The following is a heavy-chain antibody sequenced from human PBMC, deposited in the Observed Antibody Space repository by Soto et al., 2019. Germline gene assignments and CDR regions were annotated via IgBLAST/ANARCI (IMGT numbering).Heavy chain of an antibody. J-gene: IGHJ4*02. CDR2: ISYDGSNK. V-gene: IGHV3-30*14. D-gene: IGHD5-18*01. Sequence: GGSLRLSCAASGFTFSSYAMHWVRQAPGKGLEWVAVISYDGSNKYYADSVKGRFTISRDNSKNTLYLQMSSLRAEDTAVYYCVKGRGYSYGNYWGQGTLVTVSS. CDR1: GFTFSSYA. CDR3: VKGRGYSYGNY.